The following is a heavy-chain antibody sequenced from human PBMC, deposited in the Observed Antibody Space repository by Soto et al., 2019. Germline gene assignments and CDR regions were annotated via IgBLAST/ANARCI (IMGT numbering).Heavy chain of an antibody. J-gene: IGHJ6*02. CDR1: GGSISSGGYS. D-gene: IGHD3-10*01. Sequence: TSETLSLTCAVSGGSISSGGYSWSWIRQPPGKGLEWIGYIYHSGSTYYNPSLKSRVAISVDRSKNQFSLKLSSVTAADTAVYYCARQGYGSGSYYGMDVWGQGTTVTVSS. CDR3: ARQGYGSGSYYGMDV. V-gene: IGHV4-30-2*01. CDR2: IYHSGST.